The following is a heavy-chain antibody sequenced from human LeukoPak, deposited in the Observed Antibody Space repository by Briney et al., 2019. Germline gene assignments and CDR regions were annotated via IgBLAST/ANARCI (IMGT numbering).Heavy chain of an antibody. CDR2: VNPNSGGT. J-gene: IGHJ4*02. V-gene: IGHV1-2*02. D-gene: IGHD3-22*01. CDR1: GYTFTDYY. CDR3: ARGYLYYYDVSGYPFDY. Sequence: ASVKVSCKASGYTFTDYYMHWVRQAPGQGLEWMGWVNPNSGGTNYAQKFQGRVTMTRDTSISTAYMELRRLRSDDTAVYYCARGYLYYYDVSGYPFDYWGQGTLVTVSS.